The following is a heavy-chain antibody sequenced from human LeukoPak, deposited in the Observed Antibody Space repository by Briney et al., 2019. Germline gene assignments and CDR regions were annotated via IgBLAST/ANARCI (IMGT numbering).Heavy chain of an antibody. CDR2: ISYGGST. Sequence: PSETLSLTCTVSGGSISSYYWSWIRQPPGKGLEWVGFISYGGSTNYNPSLKSRGTISVATSKNQFSLKLSSVTAADTAVYYCARDSGSGWYATGFDCWGQGTLVTVSS. CDR3: ARDSGSGWYATGFDC. J-gene: IGHJ4*02. V-gene: IGHV4-59*01. CDR1: GGSISSYY. D-gene: IGHD6-19*01.